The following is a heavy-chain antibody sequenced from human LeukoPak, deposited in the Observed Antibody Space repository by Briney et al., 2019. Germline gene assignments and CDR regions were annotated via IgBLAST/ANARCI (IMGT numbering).Heavy chain of an antibody. D-gene: IGHD6-13*01. CDR2: IYYSGST. J-gene: IGHJ6*02. Sequence: SETLSLTCTVSGGAISSGGYYWSWIRQHPGKGLEWIGYIYYSGSTHYNPSLKSRVTISVDTSKNQFSLKLSSVTAADTAVYYCARDQGIAAAGNYYYYYGMDVWGQGTTVTVSS. V-gene: IGHV4-31*03. CDR1: GGAISSGGYY. CDR3: ARDQGIAAAGNYYYYYGMDV.